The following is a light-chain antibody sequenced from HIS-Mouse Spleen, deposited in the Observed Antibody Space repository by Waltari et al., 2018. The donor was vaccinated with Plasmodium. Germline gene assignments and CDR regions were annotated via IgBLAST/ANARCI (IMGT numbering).Light chain of an antibody. V-gene: IGKV1-5*03. CDR3: QQYNSYWT. CDR2: KAS. J-gene: IGKJ1*01. Sequence: DIQMTQSPSTLSASVGDRVTIPCRASQGISSWLAWYQQKPGKAPKLLIYKASSLESGVPSRFSGSGSGTEFTLTISSLQPDDFATYYCQQYNSYWTFGQGTKVEIK. CDR1: QGISSW.